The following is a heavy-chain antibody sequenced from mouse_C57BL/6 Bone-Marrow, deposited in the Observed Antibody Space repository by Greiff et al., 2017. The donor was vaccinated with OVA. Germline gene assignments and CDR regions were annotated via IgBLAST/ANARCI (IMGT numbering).Heavy chain of an antibody. CDR3: ARHDGYYGYWYFDV. CDR2: ISNLAYSI. V-gene: IGHV5-15*01. J-gene: IGHJ1*03. Sequence: EVQRVESGGGLVQPGGSLKLSCAASGFTFSDYGMAWVRQAPKKGPEWVAFISNLAYSIYYADTVTGRFTISRENAKNTLYLEMSSRRSEDTAMYYCARHDGYYGYWYFDVGGTGTTATVSS. D-gene: IGHD2-3*01. CDR1: GFTFSDYG.